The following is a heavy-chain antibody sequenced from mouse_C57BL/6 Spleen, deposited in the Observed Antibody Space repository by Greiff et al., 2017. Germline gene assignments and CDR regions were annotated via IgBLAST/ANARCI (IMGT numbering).Heavy chain of an antibody. CDR1: GYTFTDYY. V-gene: IGHV1-26*01. Sequence: VQLQQSGPELVKPGASVKIPCKASGYTFTDYYMNWVKQSHGKSLEWIGDINPNNGGTSYHQKFKGKATLTVDKSSSTAYMELRSLTSEDSAVYYCSRDDPYYGGAMDYWGQGTSVTVSS. D-gene: IGHD1-1*01. CDR3: SRDDPYYGGAMDY. CDR2: INPNNGGT. J-gene: IGHJ4*01.